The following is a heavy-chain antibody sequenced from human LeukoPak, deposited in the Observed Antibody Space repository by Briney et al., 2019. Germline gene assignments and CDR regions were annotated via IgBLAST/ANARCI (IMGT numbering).Heavy chain of an antibody. Sequence: ASVKVSCKASGYTFTSYGIRWVRQAPGQGLEWMGWISAYNGNTNYAQKLQGRVTMTTDTSTSTAYMELRSLRSDDTAVYYCATLYYDFWSGYQYYFDYWGQGTLVTVSS. CDR2: ISAYNGNT. V-gene: IGHV1-18*01. D-gene: IGHD3-3*01. CDR1: GYTFTSYG. CDR3: ATLYYDFWSGYQYYFDY. J-gene: IGHJ4*02.